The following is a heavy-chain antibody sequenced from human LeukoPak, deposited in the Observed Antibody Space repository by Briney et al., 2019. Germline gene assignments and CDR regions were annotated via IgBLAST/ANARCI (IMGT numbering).Heavy chain of an antibody. D-gene: IGHD6-19*01. V-gene: IGHV3-43*02. CDR3: AKVKITSGWYRGYYYYGMDA. CDR1: GFTFDDYA. CDR2: ISGDGGRT. J-gene: IGHJ6*02. Sequence: SGGSLRLSCTASGFTFDDYAMHWVRRVPGKGLEWVSLISGDGGRTYYADSVKGRFTISRDNSKNSLYLQMNSLRTEDTALYYCAKVKITSGWYRGYYYYGMDAWGQGTTVTVSS.